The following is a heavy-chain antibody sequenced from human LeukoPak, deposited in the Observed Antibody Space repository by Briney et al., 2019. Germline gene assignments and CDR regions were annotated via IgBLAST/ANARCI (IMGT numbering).Heavy chain of an antibody. Sequence: SETLSLTCAVYGGSFSGYYWSWIRQPPGKGLEWIGEINHSGSTNYNPSLKSRVTISVDTSKNQFSLKLSSVTAADTAVYYRARGRASGFDPWGQGTLVTVSS. CDR1: GGSFSGYY. V-gene: IGHV4-34*01. J-gene: IGHJ5*02. CDR3: ARGRASGFDP. CDR2: INHSGST.